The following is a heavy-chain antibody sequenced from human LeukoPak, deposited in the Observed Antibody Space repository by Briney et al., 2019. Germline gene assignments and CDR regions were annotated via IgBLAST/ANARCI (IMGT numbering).Heavy chain of an antibody. V-gene: IGHV4-34*01. CDR2: INHSGST. CDR3: ASHLKPDYDSSGYCSAAH. Sequence: SETLSLTCAVYGGSFSGYYWSRIRQPPGKGLEWIGEINHSGSTNYNPSLKSRVTISVDTSKNQFSLKLSSVTAADTAVYYCASHLKPDYDSSGYCSAAHWGQGTLVTVSS. J-gene: IGHJ4*02. CDR1: GGSFSGYY. D-gene: IGHD3-22*01.